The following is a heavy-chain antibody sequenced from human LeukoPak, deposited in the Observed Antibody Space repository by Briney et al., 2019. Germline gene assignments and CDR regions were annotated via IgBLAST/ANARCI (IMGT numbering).Heavy chain of an antibody. CDR3: ARGVCSSASCYWFDP. V-gene: IGHV4-39*07. J-gene: IGHJ5*02. CDR1: GGSISSYY. Sequence: SETLSLTCTVSGGSISSYYWGWIRQPPGKGLEWIGSIYYRGSTYYNASLKSRVTISVDTSKNQFSLKLSSVTAADTAVYYCARGVCSSASCYWFDPWGQGTLVTVSS. D-gene: IGHD2-2*01. CDR2: IYYRGST.